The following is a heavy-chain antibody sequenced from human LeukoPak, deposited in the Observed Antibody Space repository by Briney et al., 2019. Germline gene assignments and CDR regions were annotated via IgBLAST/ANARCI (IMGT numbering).Heavy chain of an antibody. CDR3: AGDRVRYFDWLSGAPWFDP. CDR1: GGSISSYY. Sequence: SETLSLTCTVSGGSISSYYWSWIRQPPGKGLEWIGYIYYSGSTNYNPSLKSRVTISVDTSKNQFSLKLSSVTAADTAVYYCAGDRVRYFDWLSGAPWFDPWGQGTLVTVSS. CDR2: IYYSGST. D-gene: IGHD3-9*01. V-gene: IGHV4-59*01. J-gene: IGHJ5*02.